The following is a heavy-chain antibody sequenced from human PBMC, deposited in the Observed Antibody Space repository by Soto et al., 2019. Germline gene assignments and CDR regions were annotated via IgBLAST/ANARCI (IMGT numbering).Heavy chain of an antibody. Sequence: EVQLVESGGGLVQPGGSLRLSCAASGFTFSNYWMNWVRQAPGKGLEWVANINQEGSHKNYVDSMKGRFTISRDNAKNSLYLQVNSLRAEDTAVYYCARGYSSSLWGQGTLVTVSS. CDR1: GFTFSNYW. CDR3: ARGYSSSL. V-gene: IGHV3-7*04. D-gene: IGHD6-6*01. J-gene: IGHJ1*01. CDR2: INQEGSHK.